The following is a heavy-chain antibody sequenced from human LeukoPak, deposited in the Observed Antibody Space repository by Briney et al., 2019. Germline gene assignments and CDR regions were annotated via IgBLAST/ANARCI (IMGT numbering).Heavy chain of an antibody. Sequence: GGSLRLSCAASGFTFSSHSMNWVRQAPGKGLEWVSSISSSMSYIYYADSVNGRFTISRDNAKNSLYLQMNSLRAEDTAVYYCASPTGSWSGYWDAYYFDYWGQGTLVTVSS. D-gene: IGHD3-3*01. CDR2: ISSSMSYI. CDR3: ASPTGSWSGYWDAYYFDY. V-gene: IGHV3-21*01. CDR1: GFTFSSHS. J-gene: IGHJ4*02.